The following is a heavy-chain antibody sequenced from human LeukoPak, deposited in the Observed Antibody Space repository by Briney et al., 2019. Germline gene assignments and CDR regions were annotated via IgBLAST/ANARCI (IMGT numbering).Heavy chain of an antibody. V-gene: IGHV3-33*01. Sequence: GGSLRLSCAASGFTFSNYGMHWVRQAPGKGLEWVAVIWYDGSNKYYADSVKGRFTISRDDSKNTLYLQMNSLRAEDTAVYYRARDLDRQGDGYNYHYFDSWGQGTLVTVSS. J-gene: IGHJ4*02. CDR1: GFTFSNYG. D-gene: IGHD5-24*01. CDR3: ARDLDRQGDGYNYHYFDS. CDR2: IWYDGSNK.